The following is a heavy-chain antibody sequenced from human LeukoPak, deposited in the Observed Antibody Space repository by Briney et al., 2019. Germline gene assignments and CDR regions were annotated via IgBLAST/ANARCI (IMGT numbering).Heavy chain of an antibody. D-gene: IGHD2-15*01. V-gene: IGHV4-4*07. Sequence: SETLSLTCTVSGGSISSYYWSWIRQPAGKGLEWIGRIHTSGSTNYSPSLKSRVTMSVDTSKSQFSLKLSSVTAADTAVYYCARDAQGGAFDIWGQGTMVTVSS. CDR2: IHTSGST. J-gene: IGHJ3*02. CDR3: ARDAQGGAFDI. CDR1: GGSISSYY.